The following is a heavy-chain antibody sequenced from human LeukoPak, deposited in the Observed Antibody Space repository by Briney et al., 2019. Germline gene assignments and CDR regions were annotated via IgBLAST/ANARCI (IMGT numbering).Heavy chain of an antibody. D-gene: IGHD2-21*02. V-gene: IGHV4-4*07. Sequence: SETLSLTCTVSGGSISSYYWSWIRQPAGKGLEWIGRIYTSGSTNYNPSLKSRVTMSVDTSKNQFSLKLSSVTAADTAVYDCARVKYCGGDCQGWYNWFDPWGQGTLVTVSS. J-gene: IGHJ5*02. CDR2: IYTSGST. CDR1: GGSISSYY. CDR3: ARVKYCGGDCQGWYNWFDP.